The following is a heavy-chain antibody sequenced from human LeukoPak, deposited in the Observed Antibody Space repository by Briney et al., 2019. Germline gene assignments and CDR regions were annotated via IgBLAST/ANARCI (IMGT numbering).Heavy chain of an antibody. V-gene: IGHV4-39*01. D-gene: IGHD6-6*01. CDR1: GGSIIRSSYY. CDR3: ARRPPALGAFDI. CDR2: IYYSDSGTM. J-gene: IGHJ3*02. Sequence: PSETLYLTCTVSGGSIIRSSYYWGWIRQSPVKRLEWMGSIYYSDSGTMYYNPSLKSLVTMPADTSKNQFSQPVSSVTAADTAVYYCARRPPALGAFDIWGQGTMVSVSS.